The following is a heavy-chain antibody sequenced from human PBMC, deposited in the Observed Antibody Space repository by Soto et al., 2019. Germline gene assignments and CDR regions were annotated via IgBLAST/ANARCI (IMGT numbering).Heavy chain of an antibody. V-gene: IGHV4-30-4*01. J-gene: IGHJ4*02. CDR2: IYYSGST. CDR3: ARGSSVLLWFGESRAFDY. CDR1: GGSISSGDYY. D-gene: IGHD3-10*01. Sequence: PSETLALTCTVSGGSISSGDYYWSWIRQPPGKGLEWIGYIYYSGSTYYNPSLKSRVTISVDTSKNQFSLKLSSVTAADTAVYYCARGSSVLLWFGESRAFDYWGQGTLVTVSS.